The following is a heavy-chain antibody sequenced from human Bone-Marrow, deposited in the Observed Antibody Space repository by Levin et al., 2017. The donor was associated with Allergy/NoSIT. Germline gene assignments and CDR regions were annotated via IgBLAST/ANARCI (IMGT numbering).Heavy chain of an antibody. V-gene: IGHV4-38-2*01. J-gene: IGHJ2*01. CDR2: IYHSGST. CDR3: ARRSRSGWDWYFDL. CDR1: GYSISSGYY. Sequence: TSETLSLTCAVSGYSISSGYYWGWIRQPPGKGLEWIGSIYHSGSTYYNPSLKSRVTISVDTSKNQFSLKLSSVTAADTAVYYCARRSRSGWDWYFDLWGRGTLVTVSS. D-gene: IGHD6-19*01.